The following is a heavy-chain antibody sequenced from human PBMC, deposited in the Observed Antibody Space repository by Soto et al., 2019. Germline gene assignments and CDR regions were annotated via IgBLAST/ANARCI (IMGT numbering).Heavy chain of an antibody. V-gene: IGHV1-69*01. CDR3: ARKEFDSLSGVETGKDY. CDR1: RGTFSSYT. Sequence: QVQLVQSGAEVKKPGSSVKVSCKASRGTFSSYTIIWVRQAPGQGLEWMGGIIPEFDATNYAQKFKGRVTINADESTTTAHMELSSLRFEDTAVYCCARKEFDSLSGVETGKDYWGQGTLVTVSS. CDR2: IIPEFDAT. J-gene: IGHJ4*02. D-gene: IGHD3-9*01.